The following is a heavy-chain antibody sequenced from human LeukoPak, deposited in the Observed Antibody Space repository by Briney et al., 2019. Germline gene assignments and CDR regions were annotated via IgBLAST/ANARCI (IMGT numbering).Heavy chain of an antibody. CDR2: IRYDGSNK. CDR3: TRDYDFWSGPFDY. CDR1: GFTFSSYG. J-gene: IGHJ4*02. Sequence: GGSLRLSCAASGFTFSSYGMHWVRQAPGKGLEWVAFIRYDGSNKYYADSVKGRFTISRDNSKNTLYLQMNSLKTEDTAVYYCTRDYDFWSGPFDYWGQGTLVTVSS. D-gene: IGHD3-3*01. V-gene: IGHV3-30*02.